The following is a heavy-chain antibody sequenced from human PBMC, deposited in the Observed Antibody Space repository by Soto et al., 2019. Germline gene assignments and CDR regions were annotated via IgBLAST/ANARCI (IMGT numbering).Heavy chain of an antibody. V-gene: IGHV3-11*01. J-gene: IGHJ4*02. CDR1: GFTFRDHY. CDR2: ISSRGDDV. Sequence: PGGSLRLSCATSGFTFRDHYMTWFRQAPGEGLEWVAYISSRGDDVYYAASVKGRFTISRDNAKKSLFLQMSSLRAEDSAVYYCARRMPGMEVPGVAFDSWGQGTVVTVSS. D-gene: IGHD3-10*01. CDR3: ARRMPGMEVPGVAFDS.